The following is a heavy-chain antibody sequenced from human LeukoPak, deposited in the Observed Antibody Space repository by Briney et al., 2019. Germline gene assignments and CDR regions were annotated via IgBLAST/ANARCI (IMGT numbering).Heavy chain of an antibody. CDR1: GYTFTSYD. CDR3: ARRPSKYYDILTGYYRSEFDY. V-gene: IGHV1-8*01. Sequence: GASVKVSCKASGYTFTSYDINWVRQATGQGLEWMGWMNPNSANTGYAQKFQGRVTVTGNTSISTAYMELSGLTSEDTAVYYCARRPSKYYDILTGYYRSEFDYWGQGTLVTVSS. D-gene: IGHD3-9*01. CDR2: MNPNSANT. J-gene: IGHJ4*02.